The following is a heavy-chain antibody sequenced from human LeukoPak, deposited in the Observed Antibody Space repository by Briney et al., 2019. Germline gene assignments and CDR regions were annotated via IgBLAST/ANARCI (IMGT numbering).Heavy chain of an antibody. V-gene: IGHV3-23*01. CDR2: IRGSGSST. CDR1: GVTFSSYG. CDR3: AKDRGYVGTAMVSRSYFDY. D-gene: IGHD5-18*01. J-gene: IGHJ4*02. Sequence: GGSLRLSCAASGVTFSSYGMSWVRQAPGKGLEWVSAIRGSGSSTYYADSVKGRFTTSRDNSKNTLYLQMNSLRAEDTALYYCAKDRGYVGTAMVSRSYFDYWGQGTLVTVSS.